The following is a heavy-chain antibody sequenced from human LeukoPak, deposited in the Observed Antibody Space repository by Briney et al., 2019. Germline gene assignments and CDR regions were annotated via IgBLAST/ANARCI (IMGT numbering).Heavy chain of an antibody. Sequence: PGGSLRLSCAASGFTFSSYAMSWVRQAPGKGLEWVSAISGSGGSTYYADSVKGRFTISRDNSKNTLYLQMNSLRAEDTAVYYCAKDIRFLEWSSDVDVWGKGTTVTVSS. D-gene: IGHD3-3*01. CDR3: AKDIRFLEWSSDVDV. J-gene: IGHJ6*04. CDR2: ISGSGGST. CDR1: GFTFSSYA. V-gene: IGHV3-23*01.